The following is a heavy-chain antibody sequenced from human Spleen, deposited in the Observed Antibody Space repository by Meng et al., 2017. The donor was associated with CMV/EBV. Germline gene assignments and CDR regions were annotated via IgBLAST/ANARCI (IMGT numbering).Heavy chain of an antibody. D-gene: IGHD6-13*01. Sequence: TLSLTCAVYGGSFRGYYWSWIRQPPGKGLEWIGEINHSGSANYNPSLKSRVTISVDTSKNQFSLKLSSVTAADTAVYYCARSRYFDYWGQGTLVTVSS. J-gene: IGHJ4*02. V-gene: IGHV4-34*01. CDR1: GGSFRGYY. CDR3: ARSRYFDY. CDR2: INHSGSA.